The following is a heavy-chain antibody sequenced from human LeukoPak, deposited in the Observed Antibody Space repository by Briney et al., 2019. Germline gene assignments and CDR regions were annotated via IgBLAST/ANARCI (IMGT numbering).Heavy chain of an antibody. Sequence: SGTLSLTCTVSGGSISNSNWWSWVRQPPGKGLEWIGEIYHSGSTNYNPSLKSRATISVDTSKNQFSLRLSSVTAADTAVYFCTRARSYYGSGSYSSYRYYYMDVWAKGTTVTISS. V-gene: IGHV4-4*02. J-gene: IGHJ6*03. D-gene: IGHD3-10*01. CDR2: IYHSGST. CDR1: GGSISNSNW. CDR3: TRARSYYGSGSYSSYRYYYMDV.